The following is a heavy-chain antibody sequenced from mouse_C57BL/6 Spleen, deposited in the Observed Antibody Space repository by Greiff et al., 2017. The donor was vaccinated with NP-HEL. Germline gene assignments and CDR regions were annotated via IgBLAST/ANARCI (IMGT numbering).Heavy chain of an antibody. V-gene: IGHV1-64*01. CDR3: ARSNDYGRVYFGY. CDR1: GYTFTSYW. CDR2: IHPNSGST. J-gene: IGHJ2*01. D-gene: IGHD1-1*01. Sequence: QVQLQQPGAELVKPGASVKLSCKASGYTFTSYWMHWVKQRPGQGLEWIGMIHPNSGSTNYNEKFKSKATLTVDKSSSTAYMQLSSLTSEASAVSSCARSNDYGRVYFGYWGQGTTLTVSS.